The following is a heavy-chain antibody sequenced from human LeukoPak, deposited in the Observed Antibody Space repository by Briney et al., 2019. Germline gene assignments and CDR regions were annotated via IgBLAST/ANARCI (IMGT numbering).Heavy chain of an antibody. D-gene: IGHD3-3*01. CDR3: ARGTRVLYYYHMDV. CDR1: GFTVSSNY. CDR2: IYSGGST. V-gene: IGHV3-53*01. J-gene: IGHJ6*03. Sequence: GGSLRLSCAASGFTVSSNYMSWVRQAPGKGLEWVSVIYSGGSTYYADSVKGRFTISRDNSKNTLYLQMNSLRAEDTAVYYCARGTRVLYYYHMDVWGKGTTVTISS.